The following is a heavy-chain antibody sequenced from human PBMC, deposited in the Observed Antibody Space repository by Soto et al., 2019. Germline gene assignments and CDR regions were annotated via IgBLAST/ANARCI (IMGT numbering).Heavy chain of an antibody. Sequence: SVKDSCKASGGTFRSYAIRCVRQATGPVLEWMGGIIPICGTANYAQNFQGRITMTAEKSTSTAHMEMRSLRSDDTAVYYCGRAYCGGDCYSVDYWRPGNLVTVSA. CDR1: GGTFRSYA. CDR2: IIPICGTA. V-gene: IGHV1-69*06. J-gene: IGHJ4*02. D-gene: IGHD2-21*02. CDR3: GRAYCGGDCYSVDY.